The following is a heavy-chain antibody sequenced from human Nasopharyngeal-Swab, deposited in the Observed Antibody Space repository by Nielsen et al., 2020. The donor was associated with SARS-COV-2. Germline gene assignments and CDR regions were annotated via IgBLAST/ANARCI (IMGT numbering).Heavy chain of an antibody. CDR3: ARARGAYGDYYYYYYTDV. Sequence: SDTLSLTCALSGDSVSSSSAAWNWIRQSPSRGLEWLGRTYYRSKWYNDYAVSVKSRITINPDTSKNQFSLHLNSVTPEDTAVYYCARARGAYGDYYYYYYTDVWGKGTTVTVSS. J-gene: IGHJ6*03. D-gene: IGHD4-17*01. CDR2: TYYRSKWYN. CDR1: GDSVSSSSAA. V-gene: IGHV6-1*01.